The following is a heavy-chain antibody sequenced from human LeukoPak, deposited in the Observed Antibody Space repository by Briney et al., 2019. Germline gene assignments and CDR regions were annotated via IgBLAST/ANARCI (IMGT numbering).Heavy chain of an antibody. J-gene: IGHJ4*02. V-gene: IGHV1-69*04. CDR3: AREQGRDGYNYGY. CDR1: GGTFSSYA. Sequence: ASVKVSCKASGGTFSSYAISWVRQAPGQGLEWMGRIIPILGIANYAQKFQGRVTITADKSTSTAYMELSSLRSEDTAVYYCAREQGRDGYNYGYRGQGTLVTVSS. D-gene: IGHD5-12*01. CDR2: IIPILGIA.